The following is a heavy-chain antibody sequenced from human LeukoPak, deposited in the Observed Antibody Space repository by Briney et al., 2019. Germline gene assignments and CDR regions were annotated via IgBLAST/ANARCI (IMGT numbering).Heavy chain of an antibody. CDR3: ARDKDGAFDI. Sequence: SETLSLTCTVSGGSISSSSYYWGWIRQPPGKGLEWIGSIYYSGSTYYNPSLKSRVTISVDTSKNQFSLKLSFVTAADTAVYYCARDKDGAFDIWGQGTMVTVSS. CDR2: IYYSGST. J-gene: IGHJ3*02. CDR1: GGSISSSSYY. V-gene: IGHV4-39*07.